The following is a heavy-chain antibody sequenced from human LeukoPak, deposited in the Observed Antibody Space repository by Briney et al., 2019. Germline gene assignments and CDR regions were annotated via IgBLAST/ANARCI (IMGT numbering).Heavy chain of an antibody. CDR3: ARGKRTTVTNNWFDP. D-gene: IGHD4-17*01. J-gene: IGHJ5*02. Sequence: GGSLRLSCASSGITFSSYWMSWVRQAPGKGLEWVANIKQDGSEKYYVDSVKGRFTISRDNAKNSLYLQMNSLRAEDTAVYYCARGKRTTVTNNWFDPWGQGTLVTVSS. CDR1: GITFSSYW. CDR2: IKQDGSEK. V-gene: IGHV3-7*01.